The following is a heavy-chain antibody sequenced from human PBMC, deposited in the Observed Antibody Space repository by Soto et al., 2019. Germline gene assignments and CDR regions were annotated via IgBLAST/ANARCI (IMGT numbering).Heavy chain of an antibody. CDR1: GYTFTDYG. CDR2: ISAYNGNT. J-gene: IGHJ4*02. CDR3: ARDAGYSSSWYCDF. Sequence: ASVKVSCKASGYTFTDYGITWVRQAPGQGLEWMGWISAYNGNTNYAQKLQGRVTMTTDTSTSTAYVELRSLTSDDTAVYYCARDAGYSSSWYCDFWGQGTLVTVSS. D-gene: IGHD2-2*01. V-gene: IGHV1-18*04.